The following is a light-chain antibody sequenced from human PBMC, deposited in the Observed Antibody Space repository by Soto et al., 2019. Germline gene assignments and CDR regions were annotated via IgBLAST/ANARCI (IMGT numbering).Light chain of an antibody. CDR2: DAS. V-gene: IGKV1-39*01. CDR1: QSVFNH. J-gene: IGKJ4*01. Sequence: DVQMTQSPSSLSASVGDSVTITCRASQSVFNHLSWFQQRPGKGPKLQIYDASSLHAGVPSRFSGSGYGTEFTLTISTVQPEDSAIYYCHQSSSTPLTFGGGTRVELK. CDR3: HQSSSTPLT.